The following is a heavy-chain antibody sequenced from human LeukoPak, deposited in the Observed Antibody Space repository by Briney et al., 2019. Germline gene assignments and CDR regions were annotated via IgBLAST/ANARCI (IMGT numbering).Heavy chain of an antibody. CDR1: GFTFRTYG. Sequence: PGGFLRLYCAASGFTFRTYGMNWVGPGAGPGLPWVSYISSGSSTIFYADSVKGRFTISRDNAKNSLYLQMNSLRDEDTAVYYCARDSGLIMGALNLDYWGQGTLLTVSS. D-gene: IGHD1-26*01. CDR3: ARDSGLIMGALNLDY. J-gene: IGHJ4*02. V-gene: IGHV3-48*02. CDR2: ISSGSSTI.